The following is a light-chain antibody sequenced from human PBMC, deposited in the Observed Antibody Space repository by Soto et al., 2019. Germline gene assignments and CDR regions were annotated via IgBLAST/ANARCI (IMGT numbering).Light chain of an antibody. CDR2: GNN. J-gene: IGLJ3*02. V-gene: IGLV1-40*01. CDR1: SSNIVAGFD. Sequence: QSVLTQPPSVSGAPGQGVTISCTGSSSNIVAGFDVHWYQQLPGTAPKLFIYGNNNRPSGVPDRFSASKSGTSDSLAITGLQAEDEADYYCQSYDTSLRGWVFGGGTKLTVL. CDR3: QSYDTSLRGWV.